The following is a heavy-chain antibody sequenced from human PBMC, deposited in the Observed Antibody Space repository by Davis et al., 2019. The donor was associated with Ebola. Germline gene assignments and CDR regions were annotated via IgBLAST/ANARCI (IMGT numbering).Heavy chain of an antibody. V-gene: IGHV4-34*01. CDR3: ARHEAARGVADY. D-gene: IGHD6-6*01. J-gene: IGHJ4*02. CDR1: GGSFSGYY. Sequence: PSETLSLTCAVYGGSFSGYYWSWIRQPPGKGLEWIGEIHPSGSTNHNPSLESRVTISVDTSKNQFSLKLSSVTAADTAVYYCARHEAARGVADYWGQGTLVTVSS. CDR2: IHPSGST.